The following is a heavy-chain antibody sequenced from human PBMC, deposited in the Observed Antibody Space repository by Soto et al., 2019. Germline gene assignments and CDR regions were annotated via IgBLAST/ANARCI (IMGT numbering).Heavy chain of an antibody. D-gene: IGHD2-2*01. J-gene: IGHJ4*02. CDR3: AREEGYCSSTSCYALSLDY. CDR2: IIPIFGTA. V-gene: IGHV1-69*13. Sequence: SVKVSCKASGGTFSSYAISWVRQAPGQGLEWMGGIIPIFGTANYAQKFQGRVTITADESTSTAYMELSSLRSEDTAVYYCAREEGYCSSTSCYALSLDYWGQGTLVTVSS. CDR1: GGTFSSYA.